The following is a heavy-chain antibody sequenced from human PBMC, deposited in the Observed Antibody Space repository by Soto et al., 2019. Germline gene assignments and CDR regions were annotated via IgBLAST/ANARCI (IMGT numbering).Heavy chain of an antibody. CDR2: VYHNGIM. Sequence: PSETLSLTCSVSGYSISSGYYWGWVRQAPGKGLEWLGSVYHNGIMFPNPSFQSRVTISVDTSKNQFSLNLRSVTAADTAVYYCAALWFGELAFNYWGHGILVTV. D-gene: IGHD3-10*01. V-gene: IGHV4-38-2*02. CDR3: AALWFGELAFNY. CDR1: GYSISSGYY. J-gene: IGHJ4*01.